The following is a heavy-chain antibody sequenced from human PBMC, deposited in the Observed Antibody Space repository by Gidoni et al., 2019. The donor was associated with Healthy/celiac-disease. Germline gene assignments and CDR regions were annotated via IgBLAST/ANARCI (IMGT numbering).Heavy chain of an antibody. V-gene: IGHV3-30*18. J-gene: IGHJ4*02. CDR3: AKGGDGYNFSY. D-gene: IGHD5-12*01. CDR2: ISYDRSNK. Sequence: QVQLGESGGGVVQPGRSLRLSCAASGFTFISYGMPWVRPAPGKGLEWVAVISYDRSNKYYADSVKGRFTISRDNSKNTLYLQMNSLGAEDTAVYYCAKGGDGYNFSYWGQGTLVTVSS. CDR1: GFTFISYG.